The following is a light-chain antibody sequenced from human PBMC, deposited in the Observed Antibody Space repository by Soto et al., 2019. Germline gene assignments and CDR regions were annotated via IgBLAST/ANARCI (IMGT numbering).Light chain of an antibody. V-gene: IGLV2-8*01. Sequence: QSALTQPRSASGSPGQSVTISCTGTSSDVGGYNFVSWYQQHPGKAPKLMIYEVSERPSGVPDRFSGSKSGNTASLTVSGLQDEDEADDYCSSYAGSNIVVFGGGTKLTVL. J-gene: IGLJ2*01. CDR1: SSDVGGYNF. CDR3: SSYAGSNIVV. CDR2: EVS.